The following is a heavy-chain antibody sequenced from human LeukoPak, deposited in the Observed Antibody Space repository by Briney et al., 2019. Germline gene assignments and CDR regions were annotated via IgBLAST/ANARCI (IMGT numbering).Heavy chain of an antibody. V-gene: IGHV3-15*01. CDR3: TLIQGWGSGSYYRDF. CDR1: GFSISNDW. J-gene: IGHJ4*02. D-gene: IGHD3-10*01. CDR2: FKSRSAGETT. Sequence: GGSLRLSCAASGFSISNDWMSWVRQAPGKGLEWFARFKSRSAGETTDYAAPVKGRFTISRDDSKNTLYLQMNSLKTEDTAVYYCTLIQGWGSGSYYRDFWGQGTLVTVSS.